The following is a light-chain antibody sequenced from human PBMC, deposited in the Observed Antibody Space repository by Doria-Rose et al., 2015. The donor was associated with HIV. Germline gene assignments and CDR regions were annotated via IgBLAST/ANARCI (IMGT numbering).Light chain of an antibody. Sequence: ISCTGTSSDVGGYNYVSWYQQHPGKAPKLMTFDVSNRPSGVSNRFSGSKSGSTASLTISGLQAEDEADYYCSSYTSISTLVVFGGGTKLTVL. V-gene: IGLV2-14*04. J-gene: IGLJ2*01. CDR3: SSYTSISTLVV. CDR1: SSDVGGYNY. CDR2: DVS.